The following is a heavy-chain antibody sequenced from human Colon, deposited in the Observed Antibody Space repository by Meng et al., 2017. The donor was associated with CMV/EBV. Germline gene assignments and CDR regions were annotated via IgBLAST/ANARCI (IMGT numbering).Heavy chain of an antibody. V-gene: IGHV1-69*08. CDR3: ARALRVEAAGILDYFHGMDV. D-gene: IGHD6-13*01. Sequence: SVQVSCKASGDTFSSYTISWVRQAPGQGPEWMGGIFPKLDTPVYAQKFQGRLTISADKSTSTVYMQLSSLRSDDTAVYYCARALRVEAAGILDYFHGMDVWGQGTAVTVSS. J-gene: IGHJ6*02. CDR2: IFPKLDTP. CDR1: GDTFSSYT.